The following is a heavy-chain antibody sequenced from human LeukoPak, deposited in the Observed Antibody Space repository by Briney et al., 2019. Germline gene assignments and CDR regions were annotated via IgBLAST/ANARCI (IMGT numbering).Heavy chain of an antibody. CDR2: IRYDGSNK. V-gene: IGHV3-30*02. J-gene: IGHJ4*02. CDR1: GFTFSSYG. D-gene: IGHD6-13*01. Sequence: GSLRLSCAASGFTFSSYGMHWVRQAPGKGLEWVAFIRYDGSNKYYADSVKGRFTISRDNSKNTLYLQMNSLRAEDTAVYYCAKDGYSSSVDYWGQGTLVTVSS. CDR3: AKDGYSSSVDY.